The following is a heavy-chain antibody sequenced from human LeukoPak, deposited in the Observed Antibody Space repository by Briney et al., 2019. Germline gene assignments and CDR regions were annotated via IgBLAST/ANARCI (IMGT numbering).Heavy chain of an antibody. Sequence: TGGSLRLSCAASGFTFSSYSMTWVRQAPGKGLEWVSYISSSSSTIYYADSVKGRFTISRDNAKNSLYLQMNSLRAEDTAVYYCARDIGITGTTLLDYWGQGTLVTVSS. CDR3: ARDIGITGTTLLDY. D-gene: IGHD1-7*01. CDR1: GFTFSSYS. V-gene: IGHV3-48*01. CDR2: ISSSSSTI. J-gene: IGHJ4*02.